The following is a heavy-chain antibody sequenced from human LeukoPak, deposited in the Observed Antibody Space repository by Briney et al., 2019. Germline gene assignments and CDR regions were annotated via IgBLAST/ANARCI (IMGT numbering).Heavy chain of an antibody. CDR2: IYYSGST. V-gene: IGHV4-39*01. D-gene: IGHD6-13*01. Sequence: SETLSLTCTVSGGSISSSSYYWGWIRQPPGKGLEWIGSIYYSGSTYYNPSLKSRVTISVDTSKNQFSLKLSSVTAADTAVYYCARHRQQQLVADYWGQGTLVTVSS. CDR3: ARHRQQQLVADY. J-gene: IGHJ4*02. CDR1: GGSISSSSYY.